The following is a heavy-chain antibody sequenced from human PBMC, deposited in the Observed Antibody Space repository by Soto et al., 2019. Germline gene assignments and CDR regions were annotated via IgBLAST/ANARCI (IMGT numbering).Heavy chain of an antibody. CDR2: ISSSSTYI. CDR1: GFTFSSYS. D-gene: IGHD1-1*01. J-gene: IGHJ4*02. CDR3: ARDIGSEMATTRFDY. V-gene: IGHV3-21*01. Sequence: PGGSLRLSCAASGFTFSSYSMDWVRQAPGKGLEWVSSISSSSTYIYYTDSVKGRFTISRDNAKNSLYLQMNSLRAEDTAVYYCARDIGSEMATTRFDYWGQGA.